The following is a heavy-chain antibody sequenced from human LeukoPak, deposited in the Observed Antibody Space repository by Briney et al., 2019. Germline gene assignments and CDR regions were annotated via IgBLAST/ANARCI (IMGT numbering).Heavy chain of an antibody. CDR3: ARHGGTRVTLVEVYYFDY. CDR2: IYYTGGT. CDR1: GGSITSSSYY. J-gene: IGHJ4*02. D-gene: IGHD4-11*01. V-gene: IGHV4-39*01. Sequence: PSETLSLTCSVSGGSITSSSYYWGWIRQSPEKGLEWIGSIYYTGGTYYSPSLKGRVTMSVDTSKNQFSLILSSVTAADTAVYYCARHGGTRVTLVEVYYFDYWGQGTLVTVSS.